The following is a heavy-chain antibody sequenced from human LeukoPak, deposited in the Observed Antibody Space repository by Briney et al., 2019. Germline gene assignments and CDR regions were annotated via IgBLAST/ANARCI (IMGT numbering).Heavy chain of an antibody. CDR2: ISYDGSNK. J-gene: IGHJ4*02. Sequence: GGSLRLSCAASGFIFSSYAMHWVRQAPGKGLEWVAVISYDGSNKYYADSVKGRFTISRDNSKNTLYLQMNSLRAEDTAVYYCASAYTVTTSGFDYWGQGTLVTVSS. D-gene: IGHD4-17*01. CDR1: GFIFSSYA. CDR3: ASAYTVTTSGFDY. V-gene: IGHV3-30*04.